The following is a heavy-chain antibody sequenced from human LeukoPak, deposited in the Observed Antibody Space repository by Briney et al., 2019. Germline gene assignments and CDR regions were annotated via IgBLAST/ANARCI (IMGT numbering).Heavy chain of an antibody. J-gene: IGHJ3*02. CDR1: GGSISSGGYS. Sequence: SQTLSLTCAVSGGSISSGGYSWSWIRQPPGKGLEWIGYIYHSGSTYYNPSLKSRVTISVDRSKNQFSLKLSSVTAADTAVYYCARERPVRVYALDAFDIWGQGTMVTVSS. CDR2: IYHSGST. CDR3: ARERPVRVYALDAFDI. V-gene: IGHV4-30-2*01. D-gene: IGHD2-8*01.